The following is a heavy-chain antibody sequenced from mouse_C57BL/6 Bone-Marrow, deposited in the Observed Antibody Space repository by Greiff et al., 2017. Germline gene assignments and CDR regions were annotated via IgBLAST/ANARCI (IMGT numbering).Heavy chain of an antibody. CDR2: FHPYNDDT. Sequence: QVQLQQSGAELVKPGASVKMSCKASGYTFTTYPIEWMKQNHGQSLAWIGNFHPYNDDTKYNEKFKGKATLTVEKSSSTVYLELSRLTSDDSAVYYCAIGCNYGGYYFDYWGQGTTLTVSS. V-gene: IGHV1-47*01. D-gene: IGHD2-4*01. CDR1: GYTFTTYP. CDR3: AIGCNYGGYYFDY. J-gene: IGHJ2*01.